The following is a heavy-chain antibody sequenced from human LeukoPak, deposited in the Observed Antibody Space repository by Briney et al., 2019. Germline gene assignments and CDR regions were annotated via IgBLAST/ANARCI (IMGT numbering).Heavy chain of an antibody. J-gene: IGHJ4*02. CDR1: GYTFTSYY. V-gene: IGHV1-46*01. CDR2: INPSGGST. D-gene: IGHD6-25*01. CDR3: ARSEFSSVFDY. Sequence: ASVKVSCKESGYTFTSYYMHWVRQAPGQGLEWMGIINPSGGSTSYAQKFQGRVTMTRDMSTSTVYMELSSLRSEDTAVYYCARSEFSSVFDYWGQGTLVTVSS.